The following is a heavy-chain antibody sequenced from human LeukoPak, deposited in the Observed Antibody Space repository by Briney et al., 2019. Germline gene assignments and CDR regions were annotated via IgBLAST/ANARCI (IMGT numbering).Heavy chain of an antibody. V-gene: IGHV1-2*02. D-gene: IGHD2-15*01. Sequence: ASVKVSCKASGYTFTGYYMHWVRQAPGQGLEWMGWITPNSVGTNYAQKFQGRVTMTRDTSMSTAYMELSGLRSDDTAVYYCSRDSGYCSGGSCWYFDFWGQGTLVTVSA. CDR2: ITPNSVGT. CDR3: SRDSGYCSGGSCWYFDF. J-gene: IGHJ4*02. CDR1: GYTFTGYY.